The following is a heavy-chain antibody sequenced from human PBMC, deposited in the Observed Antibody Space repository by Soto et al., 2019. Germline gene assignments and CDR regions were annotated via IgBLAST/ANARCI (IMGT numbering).Heavy chain of an antibody. CDR3: ARDNYDFWSGYTDY. D-gene: IGHD3-3*01. CDR2: ISSSSSYI. Sequence: GVSLRLSCAASGFTSSSYCVNWVRQAPPYLLEWGSSISSSSSYIYYADSVKGRFTISRDNAKNSLYLRMNSLRAEDTAVYYCARDNYDFWSGYTDYWGQGTLVTVSS. CDR1: GFTSSSYC. J-gene: IGHJ4*02. V-gene: IGHV3-21*01.